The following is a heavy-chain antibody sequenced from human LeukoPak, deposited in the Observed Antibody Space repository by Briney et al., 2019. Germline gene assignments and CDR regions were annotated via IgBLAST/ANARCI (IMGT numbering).Heavy chain of an antibody. CDR1: GYTFTVYY. CDR2: INPNSGGT. CDR3: ARDLGSSWYPIGSGYFDL. D-gene: IGHD6-13*01. J-gene: IGHJ2*01. Sequence: ASVKVSCKASGYTFTVYYMHWVRQAPGQGLEWMGWINPNSGGTNYAQKFQGRVTMTRDTSISTAYMELSRLRSDDTAVYYCARDLGSSWYPIGSGYFDLWGRGTLVTFSS. V-gene: IGHV1-2*02.